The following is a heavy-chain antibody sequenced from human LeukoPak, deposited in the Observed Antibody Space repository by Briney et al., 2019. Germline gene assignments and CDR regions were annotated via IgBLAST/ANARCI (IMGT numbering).Heavy chain of an antibody. J-gene: IGHJ4*02. D-gene: IGHD3-22*01. V-gene: IGHV4-39*02. Sequence: PSETLSLTCTVSGGSISSSSYYWGWIRQPPGKGREWIGRIYYSGITYYNPSLKSRVTISVDTSKNQSSLKLSSVTAADTAVYYCAREFRRGYDSSGKNSPFDYWGQGTLVTVSS. CDR2: IYYSGIT. CDR3: AREFRRGYDSSGKNSPFDY. CDR1: GGSISSSSYY.